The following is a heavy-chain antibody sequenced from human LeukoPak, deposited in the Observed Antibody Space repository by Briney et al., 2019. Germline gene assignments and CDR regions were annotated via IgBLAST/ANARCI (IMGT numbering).Heavy chain of an antibody. CDR3: ARDVPYDYVWGSYRLDDAFDI. D-gene: IGHD3-16*02. J-gene: IGHJ3*02. CDR2: ISRSSSYT. Sequence: GGSLRLSCAASGYTFSDYYMSWIRQAPGKGLDWVSYISRSSSYTNYADSVKGRFTISRDNAKNSLYLQMNSLRAEDTAVYYCARDVPYDYVWGSYRLDDAFDIWGQGTMVTVSS. V-gene: IGHV3-11*05. CDR1: GYTFSDYY.